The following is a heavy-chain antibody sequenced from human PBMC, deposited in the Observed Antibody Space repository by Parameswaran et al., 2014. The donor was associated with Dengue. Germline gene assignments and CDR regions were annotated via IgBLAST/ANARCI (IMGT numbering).Heavy chain of an antibody. CDR2: ISWNSGSI. CDR1: A. CDR3: AKDLEMAMLHYFDY. J-gene: IGHJ4*02. D-gene: IGHD5-24*01. Sequence: AMPGVRQAPGKGLEWVSGISWNSGSIGYADSVKGRFTISRDNAKNSLYLQMNSLRAEDTALYYCAKDLEMAMLHYFDYWGQGTLVTVSS. V-gene: IGHV3-9*01.